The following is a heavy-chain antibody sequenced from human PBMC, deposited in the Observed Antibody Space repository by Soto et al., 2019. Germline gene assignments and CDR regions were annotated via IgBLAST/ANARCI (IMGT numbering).Heavy chain of an antibody. CDR3: ARDRGVRYYYYGMDV. CDR1: GYTFTSYD. V-gene: IGHV1-8*01. Sequence: ASVKVSCKXSGYTFTSYDINWVRQATGQGLEWMGWMNPNSGNTGYAQKFQGRVTMTRNTSISTAYMELSSLRSEDTAVYYCARDRGVRYYYYGMDVWGQGTTVTVSS. D-gene: IGHD3-10*01. J-gene: IGHJ6*02. CDR2: MNPNSGNT.